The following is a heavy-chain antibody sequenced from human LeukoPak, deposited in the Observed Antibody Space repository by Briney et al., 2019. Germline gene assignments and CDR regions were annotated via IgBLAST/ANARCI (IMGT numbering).Heavy chain of an antibody. D-gene: IGHD3-22*01. J-gene: IGHJ4*02. V-gene: IGHV4-39*07. CDR2: IYYSGST. CDR3: ARLRGYNYDRSGYYDFDF. CDR1: GGSISSSSYY. Sequence: SETLSLTCTVSGGSISSSSYYWGWIRQPPGKGLEWIGSIYYSGSTYYNPSLKSRVTISVDTSKNQFSLKLSSVTAADTAVYYCARLRGYNYDRSGYYDFDFWGQGTLVTVSS.